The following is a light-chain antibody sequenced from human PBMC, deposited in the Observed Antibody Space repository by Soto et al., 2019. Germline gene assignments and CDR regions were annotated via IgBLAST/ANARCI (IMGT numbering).Light chain of an antibody. CDR1: ISDVSGYNF. J-gene: IGLJ1*01. CDR2: DVS. V-gene: IGLV2-14*03. Sequence: QSALTKPASVTGSPGESITISCTGTISDVSGYNFVSWYQQYPGKAPKLMIYDVSNRPSGVSNRFSGSKSGNTASLTISGLQAEDEADYYCSSYTSSNTYVFGAGTKVTVL. CDR3: SSYTSSNTYV.